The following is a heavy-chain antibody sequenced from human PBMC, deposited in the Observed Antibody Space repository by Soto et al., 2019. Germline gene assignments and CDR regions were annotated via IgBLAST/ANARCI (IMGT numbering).Heavy chain of an antibody. CDR1: GFDFGSFG. V-gene: IGHV1-58*02. J-gene: IGHJ6*02. Sequence: GASVKVSCKASGFDFGSFGIQFLRQTRGRGLDWIGWIVVVSGSTNYARHFQGRVAISRDMSSSTAYLDLSDLKSDDTAVYFCSADHPHMAMGWPVWGQGTTVTVSS. D-gene: IGHD1-26*01. CDR3: SADHPHMAMGWPV. CDR2: IVVVSGST.